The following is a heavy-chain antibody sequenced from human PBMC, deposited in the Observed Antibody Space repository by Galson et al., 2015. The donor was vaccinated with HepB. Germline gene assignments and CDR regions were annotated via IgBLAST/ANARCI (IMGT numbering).Heavy chain of an antibody. D-gene: IGHD3-3*01. V-gene: IGHV3-21*06. CDR2: ITTTSSQI. J-gene: IGHJ3*01. Sequence: SLRLSCAASGFTFSRYRMYWVRQAPGRGLEWVSIITTTSSQIFYADSVKGRFTISRDDAGNSLFLQMNSLRAEDTAVYYCARRFLEWSTDAFDLWGQGTMVTVSS. CDR3: ARRFLEWSTDAFDL. CDR1: GFTFSRYR.